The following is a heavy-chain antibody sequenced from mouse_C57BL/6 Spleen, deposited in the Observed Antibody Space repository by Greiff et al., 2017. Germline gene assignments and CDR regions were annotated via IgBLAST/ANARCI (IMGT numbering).Heavy chain of an antibody. Sequence: QVQLQQSGTELVKPGASVKLSCKASGYTFTTYCMHWVKQSHGQGLEWIGNFNPRNGDTNYNEKFKCKATLTVDKSSSTAYMQLSSLTSEDSAVYYCARRGVLRGYFGVWGTGTTVTVSS. J-gene: IGHJ1*03. V-gene: IGHV1-53*01. CDR2: FNPRNGDT. CDR1: GYTFTTYC. CDR3: ARRGVLRGYFGV. D-gene: IGHD5-1*01.